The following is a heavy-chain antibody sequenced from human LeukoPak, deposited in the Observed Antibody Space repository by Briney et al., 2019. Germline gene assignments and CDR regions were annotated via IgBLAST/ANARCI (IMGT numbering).Heavy chain of an antibody. CDR1: GFTFSSYA. D-gene: IGHD1-26*01. V-gene: IGHV3-30-3*01. CDR2: ISYDGSNK. J-gene: IGHJ4*02. CDR3: AREAPGGATFDY. Sequence: GGSLRLSCAASGFTFSSYAMHWVRQAPGRGLEWVAVISYDGSNKYYADSVKGRFTISRDNSKNTLYLQMNSLRAEDTAVYYCAREAPGGATFDYWGQGTLVTVSS.